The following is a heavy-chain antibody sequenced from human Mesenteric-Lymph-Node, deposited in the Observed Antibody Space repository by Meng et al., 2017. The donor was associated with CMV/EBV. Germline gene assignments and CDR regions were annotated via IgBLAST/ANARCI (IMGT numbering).Heavy chain of an antibody. Sequence: ASVKVSCKASGYTFTGHYMHWVRQAPGQGLEWMGWINPDSDDTKYAQKFQGRVTMTRDTSISTAYMELSRLRSDDTAVYYCARHHYEYYDFWSGPWGENGWFDPWGQGTLVTVSS. J-gene: IGHJ5*02. CDR2: INPDSDDT. CDR1: GYTFTGHY. V-gene: IGHV1-2*02. CDR3: ARHHYEYYDFWSGPWGENGWFDP. D-gene: IGHD3-3*01.